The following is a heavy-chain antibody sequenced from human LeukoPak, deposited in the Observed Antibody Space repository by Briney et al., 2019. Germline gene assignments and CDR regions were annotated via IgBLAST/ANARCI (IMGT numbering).Heavy chain of an antibody. J-gene: IGHJ4*02. CDR2: IYHSGST. D-gene: IGHD3-3*01. Sequence: SETLSLTCADSGYSISSGYYWGWIRQPPGKGLEWIGSIYHSGSTYYNPSLKSRVTISVDTSKNQFSLKLSSVTAADTAVYYCARSTYYDFWSGYPFDYWGQGTLVTVSS. CDR3: ARSTYYDFWSGYPFDY. V-gene: IGHV4-38-2*01. CDR1: GYSISSGYY.